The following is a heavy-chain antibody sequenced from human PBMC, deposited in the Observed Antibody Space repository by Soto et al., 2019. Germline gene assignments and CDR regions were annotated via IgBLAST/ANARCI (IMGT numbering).Heavy chain of an antibody. Sequence: EVQLVEPGGGLVQPGGSLRLSCGASGFTFRTYWLSWVRQVPGKGLEWVANINQDGSEKNYVDSVKGRFTISRDNAKNSLHLQMSSLRAEDTALYYCARDGSTSWYSYDYHGMDVWGQGTTVTVSS. CDR2: INQDGSEK. CDR1: GFTFRTYW. J-gene: IGHJ6*02. D-gene: IGHD5-18*01. V-gene: IGHV3-7*05. CDR3: ARDGSTSWYSYDYHGMDV.